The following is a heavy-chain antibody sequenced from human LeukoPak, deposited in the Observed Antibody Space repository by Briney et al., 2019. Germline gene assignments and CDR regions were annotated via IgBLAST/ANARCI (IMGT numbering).Heavy chain of an antibody. D-gene: IGHD1-14*01. CDR3: ARQPPDLHNAFDI. V-gene: IGHV5-51*01. CDR2: IYPGDSDT. J-gene: IGHJ3*02. CDR1: GYIFANYW. Sequence: GESLKISCKGSGYIFANYWIGWVRQMPGKGLEWMGIIYPGDSDTRYSPSFQGQVTISADKSISAAYLQLGSLMASDTAMYYCARQPPDLHNAFDIWGQGTMVTVPS.